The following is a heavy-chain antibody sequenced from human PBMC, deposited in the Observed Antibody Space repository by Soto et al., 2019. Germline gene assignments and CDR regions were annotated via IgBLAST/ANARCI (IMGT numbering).Heavy chain of an antibody. CDR1: GYTFTSYA. CDR3: ARMYYYDSSGYYFPLYFDY. CDR2: INAGNGNT. J-gene: IGHJ4*02. V-gene: IGHV1-3*01. Sequence: VASVKVSCKASGYTFTSYAMHWVRQAPGQRLEWMGWINAGNGNTKYSQKFQGRVTITRDTSASTAYMELSSLRSEDTAVYYCARMYYYDSSGYYFPLYFDYWGQGTLVTVSS. D-gene: IGHD3-22*01.